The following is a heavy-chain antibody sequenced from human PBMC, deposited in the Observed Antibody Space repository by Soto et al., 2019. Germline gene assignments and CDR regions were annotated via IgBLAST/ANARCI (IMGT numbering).Heavy chain of an antibody. CDR2: IKQDGSEE. D-gene: IGHD6-19*01. J-gene: IGHJ4*02. CDR3: TGGSGWLQTD. V-gene: IGHV3-7*04. Sequence: EVQLVESGGGLVQPGGSLRLSCADSGFSSSPFWMTWVRQAPGKGLEWVALIKQDGSEELYVDSVKGRFNISRDNAKHYVYLQLDSLRGDDTAVYYCTGGSGWLQTDWGQGTLVTVSS. CDR1: GFSSSPFW.